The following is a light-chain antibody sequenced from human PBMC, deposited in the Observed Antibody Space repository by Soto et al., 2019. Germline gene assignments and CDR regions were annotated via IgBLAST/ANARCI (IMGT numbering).Light chain of an antibody. CDR3: QQYYSTPLT. J-gene: IGKJ4*01. V-gene: IGKV4-1*01. CDR1: QSVLYSSNNKNY. CDR2: WAS. Sequence: DILITQSPDALAVSPGERATLNCKSSQSVLYSSNNKNYLAWYQQKPGQPPKLLIYWASTRESGVPDRFSGSGSGTDFTLTISSLQAEDVAVYYCQQYYSTPLTFGGGTKVDIK.